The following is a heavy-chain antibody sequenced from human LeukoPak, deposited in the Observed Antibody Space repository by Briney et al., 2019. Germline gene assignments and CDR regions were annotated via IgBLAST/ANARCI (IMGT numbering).Heavy chain of an antibody. V-gene: IGHV3-30*02. D-gene: IGHD1-1*01. CDR1: GFTFSSYG. Sequence: GGSLRLSCAASGFTFSSYGMHWVRQAPGKGLEWVAFIRYDGSNKYYADSVKGRFTISRDNSKNTLYLQMNSLRAEDTAVYYRAKVLVTRNWNDESLDYWGQGTLVTVSS. J-gene: IGHJ4*02. CDR2: IRYDGSNK. CDR3: AKVLVTRNWNDESLDY.